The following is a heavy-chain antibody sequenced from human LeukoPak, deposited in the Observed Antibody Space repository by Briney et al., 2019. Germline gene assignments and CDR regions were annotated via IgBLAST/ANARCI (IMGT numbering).Heavy chain of an antibody. Sequence: PGGSLRLSCSASGFTLSSYAMHWVRQAPGKGLEYVSVISSNGGSTNYADSVKGRFTISRDNAENSLHLQMNSLRAEDTAIYYCARNVGLDSWGQGTLVTVSS. CDR1: GFTLSSYA. D-gene: IGHD1-26*01. V-gene: IGHV3-64*04. CDR3: ARNVGLDS. CDR2: ISSNGGST. J-gene: IGHJ5*01.